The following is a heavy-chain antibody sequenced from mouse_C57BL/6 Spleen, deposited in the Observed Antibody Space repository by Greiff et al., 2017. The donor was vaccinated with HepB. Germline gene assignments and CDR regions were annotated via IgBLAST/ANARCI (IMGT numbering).Heavy chain of an antibody. CDR1: GYTFTSYW. CDR2: IHPNSGST. V-gene: IGHV1-64*01. D-gene: IGHD1-1*01. CDR3: ARRDYCGSNADWYFDV. Sequence: QVQLQQPGAELVKPGASVKLSCKASGYTFTSYWMHWVKQRPGQGLEWIGMIHPNSGSTNYNEKFKSKATLTVDKSSSTAYMQLSSLTSEDSAVYYCARRDYCGSNADWYFDVWGTGTTVTVSS. J-gene: IGHJ1*03.